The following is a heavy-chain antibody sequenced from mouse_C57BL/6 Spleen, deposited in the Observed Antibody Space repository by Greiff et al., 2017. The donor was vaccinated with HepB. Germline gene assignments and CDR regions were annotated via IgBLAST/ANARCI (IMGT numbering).Heavy chain of an antibody. D-gene: IGHD1-1*01. Sequence: EVQLQESGGGLVQPKGSLKLSCAASGFSFNTYAMNWVRQAPGKGLEWVARIRSKSNNYATYYADSVKDRFTISRDDSESMLYLQMNNLKTEDTAMYYCVRQYYYGSSDWYFDVWGTGTTVTVSS. CDR1: GFSFNTYA. CDR2: IRSKSNNYAT. CDR3: VRQYYYGSSDWYFDV. J-gene: IGHJ1*03. V-gene: IGHV10-1*01.